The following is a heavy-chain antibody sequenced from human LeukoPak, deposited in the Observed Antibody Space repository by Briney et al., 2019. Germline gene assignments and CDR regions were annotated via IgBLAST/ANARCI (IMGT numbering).Heavy chain of an antibody. V-gene: IGHV3-21*01. CDR1: GFTFSSYS. CDR3: ARRPPGLIYGMDV. CDR2: ISGSSTYM. D-gene: IGHD3-16*01. Sequence: PGGSLRLSCAASGFTFSSYSMNWVRQAPGKGLEWVSSISGSSTYMFYADSVKGRFTISRDNAENSLHLQMNSLRAEDTAVYYCARRPPGLIYGMDVWGQGTTVTVSS. J-gene: IGHJ6*02.